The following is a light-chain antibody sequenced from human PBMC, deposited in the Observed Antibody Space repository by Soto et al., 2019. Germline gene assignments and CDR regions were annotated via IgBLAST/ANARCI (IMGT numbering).Light chain of an antibody. CDR2: DVS. V-gene: IGLV2-14*01. J-gene: IGLJ2*01. Sequence: QSALTQPASASGSPGQSITISCTGTSSDVGGYNYVSWYQQHPGKAPKVMIYDVSNRPSGVSNRFSGSKSGNTASLTISGLQAEDEADYYCSSYTSSSTLAVFGGGTKLTVL. CDR1: SSDVGGYNY. CDR3: SSYTSSSTLAV.